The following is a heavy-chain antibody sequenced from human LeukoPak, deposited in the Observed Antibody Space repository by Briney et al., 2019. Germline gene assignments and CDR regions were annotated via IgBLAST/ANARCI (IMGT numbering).Heavy chain of an antibody. CDR1: GFTFNNAW. D-gene: IGHD1-26*01. CDR3: ATGGSYYPPLFDY. Sequence: PGGSLRLSCAASGFTFNNAWMNWVRQAPGKGLEWVAVISYDGSNKYYADSVKGRFTISRDNSKNTLYLQMNSLRAEDTAVYYCATGGSYYPPLFDYWGQGTLVTVSS. V-gene: IGHV3-30*03. CDR2: ISYDGSNK. J-gene: IGHJ4*02.